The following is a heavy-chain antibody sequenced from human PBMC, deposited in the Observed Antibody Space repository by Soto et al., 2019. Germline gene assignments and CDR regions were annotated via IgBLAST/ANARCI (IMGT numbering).Heavy chain of an antibody. CDR3: ARDPTRGSSSWYIWYYYGMDV. V-gene: IGHV3-23*01. J-gene: IGHJ6*02. Sequence: GGSLRLSCAASGFTFSSYAMSWVRQAPGKGLEWVSVISGSGGSTYYADSVKGRFTISRDNAKNSLYLQMNSLRAEDTAVYYCARDPTRGSSSWYIWYYYGMDVWGQGTTVTVSS. CDR2: ISGSGGST. D-gene: IGHD6-13*01. CDR1: GFTFSSYA.